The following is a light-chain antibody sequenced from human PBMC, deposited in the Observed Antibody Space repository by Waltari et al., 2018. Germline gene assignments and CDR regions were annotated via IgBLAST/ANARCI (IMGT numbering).Light chain of an antibody. CDR3: QQRNLWPIT. CDR1: QSVASY. CDR2: DVS. Sequence: EIVLTQSPATLSLSPGERATLSCRASQSVASYLAWYQQKPGQPPRLLINDVSNRATGIPARFSGSGSGTDVTLTISSLEPEDFAVYYCQQRNLWPITFGGGTKVEIK. J-gene: IGKJ4*01. V-gene: IGKV3-11*01.